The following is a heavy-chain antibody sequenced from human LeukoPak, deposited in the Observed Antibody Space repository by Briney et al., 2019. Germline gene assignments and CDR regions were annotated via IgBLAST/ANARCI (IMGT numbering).Heavy chain of an antibody. V-gene: IGHV1-69*06. CDR2: IIPIFGTA. Sequence: SVKVSCKASGGTFSSYAISWVRQAPGQGLEWMGGIIPIFGTANYAQKFQGRVTITADKSTSTAYMELSSLRSEDTAVYYCAIHYYGSGSPLYYMDVWGKGTTVTISS. J-gene: IGHJ6*03. CDR1: GGTFSSYA. D-gene: IGHD3-10*01. CDR3: AIHYYGSGSPLYYMDV.